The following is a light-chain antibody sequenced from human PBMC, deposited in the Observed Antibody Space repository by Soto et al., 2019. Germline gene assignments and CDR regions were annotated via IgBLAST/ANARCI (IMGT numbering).Light chain of an antibody. V-gene: IGKV1-33*01. CDR2: HTS. CDR3: QQYDNLPLT. Sequence: DIQMTQSPSSLSASVGDTVNITCRARQSVSTFLNWYQQKPGKAPRLLIFHTSSLHSGVPSRFSGGGSGTDFTFTISSLQPEDIATYYCQQYDNLPLTFGGGTKVDIK. CDR1: QSVSTF. J-gene: IGKJ4*01.